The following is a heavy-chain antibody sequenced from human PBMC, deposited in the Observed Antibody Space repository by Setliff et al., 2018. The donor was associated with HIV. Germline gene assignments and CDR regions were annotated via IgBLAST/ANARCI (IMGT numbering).Heavy chain of an antibody. D-gene: IGHD1-1*01. J-gene: IGHJ6*03. Sequence: PSETLSLTCVVSGYSISSGYFWGWIRQPPGEGLEWIGNMHHSGSTYYNPSLKSRVTMSVDTSKNQLSLKVASVTAADTALYFCARGGDWDDNYYMDVWGKGTTVTVSS. CDR1: GYSISSGYF. CDR2: MHHSGST. V-gene: IGHV4-38-2*01. CDR3: ARGGDWDDNYYMDV.